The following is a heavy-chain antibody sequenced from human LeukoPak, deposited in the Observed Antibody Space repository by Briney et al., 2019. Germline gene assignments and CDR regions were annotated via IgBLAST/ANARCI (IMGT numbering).Heavy chain of an antibody. CDR2: ISSSSSYI. CDR1: GFTFSNYS. V-gene: IGHV3-21*01. CDR3: ARDRGSGPLPYGMDV. Sequence: PGGSLRLSCAASGFTFSNYSMNWVRQAPGKGLEWVSSISSSSSYIYYADSVKGRFTISRDNAKNSLYLQMNSLRAEDTAVYYCARDRGSGPLPYGMDVWGQGTMVTVSS. J-gene: IGHJ6*02. D-gene: IGHD6-19*01.